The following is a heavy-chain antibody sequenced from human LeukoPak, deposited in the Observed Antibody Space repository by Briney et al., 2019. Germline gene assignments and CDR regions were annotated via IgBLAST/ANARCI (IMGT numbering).Heavy chain of an antibody. CDR2: FDPEDGET. J-gene: IGHJ4*02. CDR3: ATDVSFLRQKTTVAQSFDF. V-gene: IGHV1-24*01. Sequence: ASVKVSCKVSGYTLTELCMHWVRQAPGKGLEWMGGFDPEDGETIYAQKFQGRVTMTEDTSTDTAYLELSSLRSEDTAVYYCATDVSFLRQKTTVAQSFDFWGQGTLVTVSS. D-gene: IGHD4-23*01. CDR1: GYTLTELC.